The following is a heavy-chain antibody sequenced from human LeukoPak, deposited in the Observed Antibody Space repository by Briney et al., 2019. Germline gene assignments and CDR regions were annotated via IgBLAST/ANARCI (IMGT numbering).Heavy chain of an antibody. V-gene: IGHV3-21*01. Sequence: PGGSLRLSCAASGFTFSSYSMNWVRQAPGKGLEWVSSISSSSSYIYYADSVKGRFTISRDNAKNSLYLQMNSLRAEDTAVYYCANDGPSGYCSSTSCYIPFDCWGQGTLVTVSP. CDR3: ANDGPSGYCSSTSCYIPFDC. CDR2: ISSSSSYI. CDR1: GFTFSSYS. D-gene: IGHD2-2*02. J-gene: IGHJ4*02.